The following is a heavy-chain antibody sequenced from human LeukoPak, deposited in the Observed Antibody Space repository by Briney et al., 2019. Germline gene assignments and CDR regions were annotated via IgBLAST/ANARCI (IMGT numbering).Heavy chain of an antibody. CDR1: GYTFTSYY. CDR3: ATRSGRGYSYGNWYFDL. J-gene: IGHJ2*01. D-gene: IGHD5-18*01. Sequence: GASVKVSCKASGYTFTSYYMHWVRQAPGQGLEWMGIINPGGGSTSYAQKFQGRVTMTRDTSTSTVYMELSSLRSEDTAVYYCATRSGRGYSYGNWYFDLWGRGTLVTVSS. CDR2: INPGGGST. V-gene: IGHV1-46*01.